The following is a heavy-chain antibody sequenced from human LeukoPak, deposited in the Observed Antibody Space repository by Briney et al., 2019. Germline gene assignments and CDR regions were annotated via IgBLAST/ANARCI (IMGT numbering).Heavy chain of an antibody. V-gene: IGHV1-18*01. CDR3: ARGGGLLRYFDWLATGGAFDI. CDR2: ISAYNGNT. CDR1: GYTFTSYA. Sequence: ASVKVSCKASGYTFTSYAMHWVRQAPGQRLEWMGWISAYNGNTNYAQKLQGRVTMTTDTSTSTAYMELRSLRSDDTAVYYCARGGGLLRYFDWLATGGAFDIWGQGTMVTVSS. D-gene: IGHD3-9*01. J-gene: IGHJ3*02.